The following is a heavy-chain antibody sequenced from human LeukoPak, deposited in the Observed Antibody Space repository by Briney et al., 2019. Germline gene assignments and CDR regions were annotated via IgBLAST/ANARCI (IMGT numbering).Heavy chain of an antibody. CDR3: ARGVVIAPQTFDY. CDR2: IYNDGRT. Sequence: GGSLRLSCAASGFTVNNKYMTWVRQAPGKGLEWVSLIYNDGRTYYADSVKGRCTISRDNLKNVLYLQMNSLRAEDTAVYYCARGVVIAPQTFDYWGQGILVTVSS. V-gene: IGHV3-53*01. J-gene: IGHJ4*02. CDR1: GFTVNNKY. D-gene: IGHD2-21*01.